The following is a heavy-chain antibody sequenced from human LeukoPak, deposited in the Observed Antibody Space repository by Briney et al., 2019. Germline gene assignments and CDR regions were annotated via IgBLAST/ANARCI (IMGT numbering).Heavy chain of an antibody. J-gene: IGHJ4*02. Sequence: ASVKVSCKVSGYTLTELSMHWVRQAPGKGLEWMGGFDPEDGETIYAQKFQGRVTMTEDTSTDTAYMELSSLRPEDTVVYYCARDGGDKTAYYGDQFDCWGQGTLVTVSS. V-gene: IGHV1-24*01. CDR1: GYTLTELS. D-gene: IGHD3-9*01. CDR3: ARDGGDKTAYYGDQFDC. CDR2: FDPEDGET.